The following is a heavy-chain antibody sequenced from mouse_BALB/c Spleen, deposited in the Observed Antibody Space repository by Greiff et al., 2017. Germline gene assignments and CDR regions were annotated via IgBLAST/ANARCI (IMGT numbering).Heavy chain of an antibody. CDR2: ISSGSSTI. J-gene: IGHJ2*01. CDR1: GFTFSSFG. D-gene: IGHD3-3*01. Sequence: DVKLVESGGGLVQPGGSRKLSCAASGFTFSSFGMHWVRQAPEKGLEWVAYISSGSSTIYYADTVKGRFTISRDNPKNTLFLQMTSLRSEDTAMYYCARTGRGYFDYWGQGTTLTVSS. CDR3: ARTGRGYFDY. V-gene: IGHV5-17*02.